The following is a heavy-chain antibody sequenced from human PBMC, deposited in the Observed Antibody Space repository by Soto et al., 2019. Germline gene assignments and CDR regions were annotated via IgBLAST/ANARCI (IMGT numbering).Heavy chain of an antibody. D-gene: IGHD4-17*01. J-gene: IGHJ4*02. V-gene: IGHV1-46*01. CDR2: INPHGGST. Sequence: ASVKVSCKAPGDTFTSYYLNWVRQAPGQGLEWMGVINPHGGSTSYAQKFQGRVTMTRDTSTSTVYMELSSLRSEDTAVYYCARVPPTTVTAFDYWGQGTLVTVSS. CDR1: GDTFTSYY. CDR3: ARVPPTTVTAFDY.